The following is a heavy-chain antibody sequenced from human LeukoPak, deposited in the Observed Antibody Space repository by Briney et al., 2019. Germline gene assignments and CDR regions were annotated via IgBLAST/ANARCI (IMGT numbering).Heavy chain of an antibody. CDR3: ARTYDFWSGYPRYFDY. Sequence: SETLSLTCTVSGGSISSGDYYWSWIRQPPGKGLEWIGYIYYSGSTYYNPSLKSRATISVDTSKNQFSLKLSSVTAADTAVYYCARTYDFWSGYPRYFDYWGQGTLVTVSS. D-gene: IGHD3-3*01. CDR2: IYYSGST. J-gene: IGHJ4*02. V-gene: IGHV4-30-4*08. CDR1: GGSISSGDYY.